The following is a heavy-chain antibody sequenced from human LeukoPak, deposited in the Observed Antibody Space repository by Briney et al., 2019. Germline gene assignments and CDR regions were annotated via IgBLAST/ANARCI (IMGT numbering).Heavy chain of an antibody. Sequence: SVKVSCKASGGTFSSYAISWVRQAPGQGLEWMGGIIPIFGTANYAQKFQGRVTITADESTSTAYMELSSLRSEDTAVYYCASGYCSGGSCYSADYWGQGTLVTGSS. D-gene: IGHD2-15*01. V-gene: IGHV1-69*01. CDR1: GGTFSSYA. CDR3: ASGYCSGGSCYSADY. CDR2: IIPIFGTA. J-gene: IGHJ4*02.